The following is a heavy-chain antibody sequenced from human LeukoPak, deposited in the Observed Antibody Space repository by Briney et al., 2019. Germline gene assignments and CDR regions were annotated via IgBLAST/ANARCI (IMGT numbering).Heavy chain of an antibody. CDR3: ARARGAVAGRRGYWFDP. CDR1: GYTFTSYD. D-gene: IGHD6-19*01. V-gene: IGHV1-8*01. J-gene: IGHJ5*02. CDR2: MNPNSANT. Sequence: ASVKVSRKASGYTFTSYDINWVRQATGQGLEWMGWMNPNSANTGYAQKFQGRVTMTRNTSISTAYMELSSLRSEDTAVYYCARARGAVAGRRGYWFDPWGQGTLVTVSS.